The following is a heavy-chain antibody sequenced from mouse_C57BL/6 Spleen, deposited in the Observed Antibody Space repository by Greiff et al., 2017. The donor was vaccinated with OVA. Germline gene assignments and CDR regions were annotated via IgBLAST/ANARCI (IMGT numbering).Heavy chain of an antibody. Sequence: EVKLMESGGGLVQPGGSLSLSCAASGFTFTDYYMSWVRQPPGKALEWLGFIRNKANGYTTEYSASVKGRFTISRDNSQSILYLQMNALRAEDSATYYCARPYGNYAMDYWGQGTSVTVSS. D-gene: IGHD2-1*01. CDR1: GFTFTDYY. CDR3: ARPYGNYAMDY. CDR2: IRNKANGYTT. J-gene: IGHJ4*01. V-gene: IGHV7-3*01.